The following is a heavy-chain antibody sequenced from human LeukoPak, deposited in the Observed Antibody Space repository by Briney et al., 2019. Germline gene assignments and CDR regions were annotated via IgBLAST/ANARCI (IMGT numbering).Heavy chain of an antibody. CDR3: ASAYGDYGLGY. D-gene: IGHD4-17*01. V-gene: IGHV4-4*07. CDR2: IYTSGST. Sequence: SETLSLTXTVSGGSLSSYYWSWIRQPAGKGLEWIGRIYTSGSTNYNPSLTSRVTMSVDTSKNQFSLKLSSVTAADTAVYYCASAYGDYGLGYWGQGTLVTVSS. CDR1: GGSLSSYY. J-gene: IGHJ4*02.